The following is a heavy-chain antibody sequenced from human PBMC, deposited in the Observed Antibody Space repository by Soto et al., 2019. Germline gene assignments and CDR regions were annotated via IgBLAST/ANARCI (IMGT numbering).Heavy chain of an antibody. CDR1: GYTFTSYA. V-gene: IGHV1-3*01. CDR3: ARDMPRIAARPVHQIWFDP. Sequence: GASVKVSCKASGYTFTSYAMHWVRQAPGQRLEWMGWINAGNGNTKYSQKFQGRVTITRDTSASTAYMELSSLRSEDTAVYYCARDMPRIAARPVHQIWFDPWGQGTLVTVSS. J-gene: IGHJ5*02. CDR2: INAGNGNT. D-gene: IGHD6-6*01.